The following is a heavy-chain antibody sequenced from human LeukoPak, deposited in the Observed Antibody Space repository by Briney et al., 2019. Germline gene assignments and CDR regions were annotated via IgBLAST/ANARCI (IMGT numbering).Heavy chain of an antibody. J-gene: IGHJ6*02. V-gene: IGHV1-46*01. Sequence: ASVKVSCKASGYTFTSYGISWVRQAPGQGLEWMGIINPSGGSTSYAQKFQGRVTMTRDTSTSTVYMELSSLRSEDTAVYYCAREDIVVVPAAPQPPGMDVWGQGTTVTVSS. D-gene: IGHD2-2*01. CDR1: GYTFTSYG. CDR2: INPSGGST. CDR3: AREDIVVVPAAPQPPGMDV.